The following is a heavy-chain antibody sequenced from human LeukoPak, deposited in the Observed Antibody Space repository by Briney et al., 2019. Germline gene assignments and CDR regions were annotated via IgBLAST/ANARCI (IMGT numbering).Heavy chain of an antibody. CDR2: ISYDGSNK. J-gene: IGHJ4*02. CDR3: AGNSFGFSGSYFDY. CDR1: GFTFSSYA. D-gene: IGHD1-26*01. Sequence: GGSLRLSCAASGFTFSSYAMHWVRQAPGKGLEWVAVISYDGSNKYYADSVKVRFTISRDNSKNTLYLQMNSLRAEDTAVYYCAGNSFGFSGSYFDYWGQGTLVTVSS. V-gene: IGHV3-30-3*01.